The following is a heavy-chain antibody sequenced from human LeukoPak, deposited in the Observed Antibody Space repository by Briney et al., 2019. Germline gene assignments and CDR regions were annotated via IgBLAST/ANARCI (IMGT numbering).Heavy chain of an antibody. V-gene: IGHV4-34*01. CDR3: ARGGGGGNGWLRLSTYYYFDY. CDR2: MNHSGST. CDR1: GGSFSGYY. D-gene: IGHD5-12*01. J-gene: IGHJ4*02. Sequence: SETLSLTCAVYGGSFSGYYWSWIRQPPGKGLEWIGEMNHSGSTNYNPSLKSRVTISVDTSKNQFSLKLSSVTAADTVVYYCARGGGGGNGWLRLSTYYYFDYWGQGTLVTVSS.